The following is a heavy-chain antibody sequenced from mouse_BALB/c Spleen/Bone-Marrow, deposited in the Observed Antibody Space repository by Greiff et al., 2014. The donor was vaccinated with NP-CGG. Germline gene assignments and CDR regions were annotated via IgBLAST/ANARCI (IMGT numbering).Heavy chain of an antibody. CDR1: GFTFTDSY. J-gene: IGHJ2*01. Sequence: EVKLVESGGGLVQPGGSLRLSCATSGFTFTDSYMSWVRQPPGKALEWLGFIRNKANGYTTEYSASVKGRFTISRDNSQSILYRQMNTLRAEDSSTEYCARARIAFDYWGQGTTLTVSS. CDR3: ARARIAFDY. V-gene: IGHV7-3*02. CDR2: IRNKANGYTT.